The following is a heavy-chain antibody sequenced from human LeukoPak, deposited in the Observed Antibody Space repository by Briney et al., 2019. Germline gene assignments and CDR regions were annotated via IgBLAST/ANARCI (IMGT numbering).Heavy chain of an antibody. V-gene: IGHV5-10-1*01. CDR1: GYTFTSYW. CDR3: ARERALSSGWSDDY. CDR2: IDPSDSYT. Sequence: KVSCKATGYTFTSYWISWVRQMPGKGLEWMGRIDPSDSYTNYSPSFQGHVTISADKSISTAYLQWSSLKASDTAMYYCARERALSSGWSDDYWGQGTLVTVSS. J-gene: IGHJ4*02. D-gene: IGHD6-19*01.